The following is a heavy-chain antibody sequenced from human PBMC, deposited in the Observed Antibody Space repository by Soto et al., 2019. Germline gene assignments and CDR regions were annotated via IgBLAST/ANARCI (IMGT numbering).Heavy chain of an antibody. V-gene: IGHV3-7*04. J-gene: IGHJ4*02. CDR3: ARGAAGGFPFPEY. CDR2: IKQDGNEK. Sequence: GGSLRLSCEASGFTFSRVSMNWVRQAPGKGLEWVANIKQDGNEKHYVDSVKGRLTISRDNAKNSLYLQMNSLRAEDTAVYYCARGAAGGFPFPEYWGQGTPVTVSS. CDR1: GFTFSRVS. D-gene: IGHD6-13*01.